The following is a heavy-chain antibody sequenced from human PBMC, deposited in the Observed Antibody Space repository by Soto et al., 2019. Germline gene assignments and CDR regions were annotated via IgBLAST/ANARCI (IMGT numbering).Heavy chain of an antibody. CDR1: GCSISGSY. CDR3: ARSVAVPGAHIDY. V-gene: IGHV4-59*01. CDR2: VYYTGST. Sequence: WATLSLTFSVSGCSISGSYWSWIRPSPGKGLEWLGYVYYTGSTNYSPSLRSRVSISVDTSKNEFSLSLSSVTAADTAVYFCARSVAVPGAHIDYWGQGTQVTVS. D-gene: IGHD6-19*01. J-gene: IGHJ4*02.